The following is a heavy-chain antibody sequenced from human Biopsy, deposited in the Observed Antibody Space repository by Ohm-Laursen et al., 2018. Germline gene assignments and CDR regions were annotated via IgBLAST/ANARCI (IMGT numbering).Heavy chain of an antibody. CDR2: VGGSGDST. Sequence: SLRLSCTASGFTFSSHAMSWVRQAPGKGLDWVSGVGGSGDSTYYADSVKGRFSISRDNSNNTLYLQMNSLRVDDTAVYYCAKTRGEARAAANFWGQGTLVTVSS. CDR1: GFTFSSHA. CDR3: AKTRGEARAAANF. J-gene: IGHJ4*02. V-gene: IGHV3-23*01. D-gene: IGHD6-13*01.